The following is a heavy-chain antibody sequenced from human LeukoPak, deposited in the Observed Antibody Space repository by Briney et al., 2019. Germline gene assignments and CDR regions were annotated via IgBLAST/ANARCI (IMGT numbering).Heavy chain of an antibody. Sequence: GGSLRLSGAASGFTFSSYWMNWVRQAPGKGLEWVANIKQDGSEKYYVDSVKGRFTISRDNAKNSLYLQMNSLRAEDTAVYYCANQWIQLWSPFDYWGQGTLVTVSS. CDR1: GFTFSSYW. D-gene: IGHD5-18*01. J-gene: IGHJ4*02. CDR2: IKQDGSEK. CDR3: ANQWIQLWSPFDY. V-gene: IGHV3-7*01.